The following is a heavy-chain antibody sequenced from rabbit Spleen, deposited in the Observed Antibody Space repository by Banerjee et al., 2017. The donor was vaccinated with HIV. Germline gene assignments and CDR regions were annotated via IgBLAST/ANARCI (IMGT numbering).Heavy chain of an antibody. Sequence: QEQLVESGGGLVQPGGSLKLSCKASGFDFSSYGVSWVRQAPGKGLEWIGYIDLVFGRTYYANWVNGRFTISSHNAQNTLYVQLNSLTAADTATYFCVREAGYAGYGDGNLWGPGTLVTVS. V-gene: IGHV1S47*01. CDR2: IDLVFGRT. J-gene: IGHJ4*01. CDR3: VREAGYAGYGDGNL. CDR1: GFDFSSYG. D-gene: IGHD7-1*01.